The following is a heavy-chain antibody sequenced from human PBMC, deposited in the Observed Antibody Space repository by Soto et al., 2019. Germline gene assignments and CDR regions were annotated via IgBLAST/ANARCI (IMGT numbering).Heavy chain of an antibody. J-gene: IGHJ3*02. V-gene: IGHV3-21*01. Sequence: GGSLRLSCAASGFTFSSYSMNWVRQAPGKGLEWVSSISSSSSYIYYADSVKGRFTISRDNAKNSLYLQMNSLRAEDTAVYYCARVRSPYCSGGSCHDAFDIWGQGTTVTVSS. CDR3: ARVRSPYCSGGSCHDAFDI. D-gene: IGHD2-15*01. CDR1: GFTFSSYS. CDR2: ISSSSSYI.